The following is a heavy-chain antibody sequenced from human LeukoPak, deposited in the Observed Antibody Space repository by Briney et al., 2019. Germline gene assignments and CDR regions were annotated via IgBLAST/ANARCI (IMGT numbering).Heavy chain of an antibody. CDR2: IRTNSSHI. CDR1: GFTFSSYA. D-gene: IGHD2-21*01. J-gene: IGHJ6*02. V-gene: IGHV3-21*01. CDR3: ARDRGGSYSNYYYGMDV. Sequence: GGSLRLSCEASGFTFSSYAMSWVRQAPGKGLEWVSSIRTNSSHIYYADSVKGRFTISRDNAKNSLYLQMNSLRAEDTAVYYCARDRGGSYSNYYYGMDVWGQGTTVTVSS.